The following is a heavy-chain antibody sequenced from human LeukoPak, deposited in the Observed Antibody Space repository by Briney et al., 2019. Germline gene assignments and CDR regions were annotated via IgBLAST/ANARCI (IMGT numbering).Heavy chain of an antibody. CDR1: AFTLSSYW. V-gene: IGHV3-7*01. D-gene: IGHD3-22*01. Sequence: PGGSLRLACEASAFTLSSYWMSWVRQAPGKGLEWVANIKEDGSEINYVDSVKGRFTISRDNAKNSLFLQMNSLRVEDTAVYYCARDRGYYSFDYWGQGTLVTVSS. CDR3: ARDRGYYSFDY. CDR2: IKEDGSEI. J-gene: IGHJ4*02.